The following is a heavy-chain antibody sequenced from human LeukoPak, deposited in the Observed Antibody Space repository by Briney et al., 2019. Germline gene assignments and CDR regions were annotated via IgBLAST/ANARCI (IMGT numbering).Heavy chain of an antibody. CDR1: GYTFTGYY. J-gene: IGHJ4*02. CDR3: ARGLYCTNGVCYPDHIDY. V-gene: IGHV1-2*02. D-gene: IGHD2-8*01. Sequence: ASVKVSCKASGYTFTGYYMHWVRQAPGQGLEWMGWINPNSGGTNYAQKFQGRVTMTRDTSISTAYMELSRLRSDDTAVYYCARGLYCTNGVCYPDHIDYWGQGTLVTVSS. CDR2: INPNSGGT.